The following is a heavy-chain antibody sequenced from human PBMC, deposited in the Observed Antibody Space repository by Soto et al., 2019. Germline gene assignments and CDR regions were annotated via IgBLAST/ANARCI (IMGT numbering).Heavy chain of an antibody. Sequence: ASVKVSCKASGYTFTSYGISWVRQAPGQGLEWMGWISAYNGNTNYAQKLQGRVTMTTGTSTSTAYMELRSLRSDDTAVYYCARDPASSWYVYYYYYMDVWGKGTTVTVSS. CDR3: ARDPASSWYVYYYYYMDV. J-gene: IGHJ6*03. D-gene: IGHD6-13*01. CDR2: ISAYNGNT. CDR1: GYTFTSYG. V-gene: IGHV1-18*01.